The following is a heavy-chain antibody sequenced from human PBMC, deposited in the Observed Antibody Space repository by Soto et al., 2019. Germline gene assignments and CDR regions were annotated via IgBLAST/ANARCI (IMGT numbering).Heavy chain of an antibody. D-gene: IGHD3-22*01. Sequence: GRSLRLSCAASGFTFSSYGLHRVRQATGKGREWVAVISSDGREKYNAASVKGRYTLSRDKCQHTMYLQMTSLRAEDTAVYYWAKVSAGDDSRGYETVLDYVDYWVKGT. V-gene: IGHV3-30*18. CDR3: AKVSAGDDSRGYETVLDYVDY. CDR2: ISSDGREK. J-gene: IGHJ4*02. CDR1: GFTFSSYG.